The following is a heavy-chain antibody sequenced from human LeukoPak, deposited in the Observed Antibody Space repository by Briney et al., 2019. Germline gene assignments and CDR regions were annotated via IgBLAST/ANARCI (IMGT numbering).Heavy chain of an antibody. J-gene: IGHJ4*02. CDR3: ARHLSGTTMSHYFDF. CDR1: GDSISSGRNY. CDR2: IYSSGNT. D-gene: IGHD1-1*01. V-gene: IGHV4-39*01. Sequence: SETLSLTCSVSGDSISSGRNYWGWIRQSPGKGLEWIASIYSSGNTHSNPSLKSRVSISVDTSKNQVSLKLYSVTASDAAIYYCARHLSGTTMSHYFDFWGQGTLVAVSS.